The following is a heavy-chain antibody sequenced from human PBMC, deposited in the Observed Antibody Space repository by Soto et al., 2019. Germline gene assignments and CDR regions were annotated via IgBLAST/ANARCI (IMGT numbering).Heavy chain of an antibody. CDR3: ARLSEGDYYYMDV. Sequence: QVQLVQSGAEVKKPGSSVKVSCKASGGTFSSYTISWVRQAPGQGLEWMGRIIPILGIANYAQKFQGRVTITADKSTSTAYMELSSLRSEDTAVYYWARLSEGDYYYMDVWGKGTTVTVSS. V-gene: IGHV1-69*02. D-gene: IGHD3-16*01. J-gene: IGHJ6*03. CDR2: IIPILGIA. CDR1: GGTFSSYT.